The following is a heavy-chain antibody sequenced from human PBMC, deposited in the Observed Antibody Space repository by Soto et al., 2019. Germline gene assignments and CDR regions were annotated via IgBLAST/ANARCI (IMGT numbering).Heavy chain of an antibody. CDR2: IKSKTDGGTT. Sequence: GSLRLYFAASGFTFSNALMGWVRQAPVKGLEWVGRIKSKTDGGTTDYAAPVKGRFTISRDDSKNTLYLQMNSLKTEDTAVYYCRVELCSGGSCTGEYFEYWGEGTLV. CDR3: RVELCSGGSCTGEYFEY. D-gene: IGHD2-15*01. J-gene: IGHJ4*02. V-gene: IGHV3-15*01. CDR1: GFTFSNAL.